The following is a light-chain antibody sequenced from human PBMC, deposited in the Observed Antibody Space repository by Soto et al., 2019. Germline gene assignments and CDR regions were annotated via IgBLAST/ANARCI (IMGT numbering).Light chain of an antibody. V-gene: IGKV1-5*03. CDR1: QSISTR. CDR2: KAS. CDR3: QHSGT. Sequence: DIQMTQSPSTLSASVGDRVTITCRASQSISTRLAWYQQKPGRAPNLLIYKASDLKTGVPSRFSGSGSGTESPLSITPLQPDDFATYYWQHSGTFGQGTKVXIK. J-gene: IGKJ1*01.